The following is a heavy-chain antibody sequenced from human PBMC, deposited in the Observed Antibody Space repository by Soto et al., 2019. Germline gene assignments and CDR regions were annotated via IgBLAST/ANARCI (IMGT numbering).Heavy chain of an antibody. CDR1: GYTFTSYG. V-gene: IGHV1-18*01. J-gene: IGHJ4*02. Sequence: QVQLVQSGAEVKKPGPSVKVSCKAPGYTFTSYGTSWGRRAPGQGLEWMGWISAYNDNTNYAQNLQGRVTMTTDTSTSTAYMELRSLRSDDTAVYYCARESPPADYWGQGTLVTVSS. CDR3: ARESPPADY. CDR2: ISAYNDNT.